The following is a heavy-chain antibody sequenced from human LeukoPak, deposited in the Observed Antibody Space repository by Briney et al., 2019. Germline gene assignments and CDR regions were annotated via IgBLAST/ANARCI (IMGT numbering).Heavy chain of an antibody. J-gene: IGHJ3*02. V-gene: IGHV3-23*01. CDR1: GFTFGSYS. CDR3: ARDGYGPGKFVFNI. Sequence: GGSLRLSCAASGFTFGSYSMSWARQAPGKGLEWVSAISASYGTYYADSVRGRFTISRDNSKSTVYLQMNSLRAEDTAVYYCARDGYGPGKFVFNIWGQGTMVTVSS. D-gene: IGHD3-10*01. CDR2: ISASYGT.